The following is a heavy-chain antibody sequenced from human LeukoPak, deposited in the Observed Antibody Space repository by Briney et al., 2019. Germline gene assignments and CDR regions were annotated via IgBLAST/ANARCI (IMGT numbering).Heavy chain of an antibody. CDR3: ATAGYSSGWYRSKIRYFDY. CDR2: FDPEDGET. V-gene: IGHV1-24*01. J-gene: IGHJ4*02. Sequence: ASVKVSCKASGYTFTGYYMHWVRQAPGKGLEWMGGFDPEDGETIYAQKFQGRVTMTEDTSTDTAYMELSSLRSEDTAVYYCATAGYSSGWYRSKIRYFDYWGREPWSPSPQ. CDR1: GYTFTGYY. D-gene: IGHD6-19*01.